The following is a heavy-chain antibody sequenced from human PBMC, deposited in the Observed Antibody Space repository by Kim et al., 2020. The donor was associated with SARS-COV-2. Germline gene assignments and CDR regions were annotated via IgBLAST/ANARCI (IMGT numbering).Heavy chain of an antibody. CDR3: ARGGAQHQWAKGDY. J-gene: IGHJ4*02. CDR2: INTNTGNP. Sequence: ASVKVSCKASGYTFTNYAMNWVRQAPGQGLEWMGWINTNTGNPTYAQGFTGRFVFSLDTSVSTTYLHISSLKAEDTAVYFCARGGAQHQWAKGDYWGQGTLVTVSS. V-gene: IGHV7-4-1*02. D-gene: IGHD1-26*01. CDR1: GYTFTNYA.